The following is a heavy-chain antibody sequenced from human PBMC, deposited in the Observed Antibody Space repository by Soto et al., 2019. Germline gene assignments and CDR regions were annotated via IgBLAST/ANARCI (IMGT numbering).Heavy chain of an antibody. V-gene: IGHV3-30*18. D-gene: IGHD3-9*01. CDR1: GFMFRNYG. Sequence: QVQLVESGGGVVQAGMSLRLSCAASGFMFRNYGMHWVRQAPGKGMEWLALISHDVTEKYYGDAVKGRFTISRDNSQNTLFLNMNSLRHEDTAVYYCAKGHLLWLVTDFDSWGQGILVSVSS. CDR3: AKGHLLWLVTDFDS. CDR2: ISHDVTEK. J-gene: IGHJ4*02.